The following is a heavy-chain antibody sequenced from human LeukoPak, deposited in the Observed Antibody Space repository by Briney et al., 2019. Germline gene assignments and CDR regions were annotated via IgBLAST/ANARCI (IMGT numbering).Heavy chain of an antibody. D-gene: IGHD6-19*01. J-gene: IGHJ6*02. Sequence: PGGSLRLSCAASGFTFSSYAMSWVRQAPGKGLEWVSAISGSGGSTYYADSVKGRFTISRDNSKNTLYLQMNSLRAEDTAVYYCARGFSGYSSGWYHGAYYYYGMDVWGQGTTVTVSS. CDR2: ISGSGGST. CDR3: ARGFSGYSSGWYHGAYYYYGMDV. CDR1: GFTFSSYA. V-gene: IGHV3-23*01.